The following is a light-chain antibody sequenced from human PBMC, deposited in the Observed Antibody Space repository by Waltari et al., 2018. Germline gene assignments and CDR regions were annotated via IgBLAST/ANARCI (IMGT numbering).Light chain of an antibody. CDR1: QSLSSN. Sequence: IVMTQSPATLSVSPGEGATLPCKASQSLSSNLAWYQQKPGQLPRLLIYGASTRATGIPARFSGSGSGTEFTLTISSLQAEDVAVYYCQQYYSSPVTFGQGTRLEIK. J-gene: IGKJ5*01. CDR2: GAS. V-gene: IGKV3-15*01. CDR3: QQYYSSPVT.